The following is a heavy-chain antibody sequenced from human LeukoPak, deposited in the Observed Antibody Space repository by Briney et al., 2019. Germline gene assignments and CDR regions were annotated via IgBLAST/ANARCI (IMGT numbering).Heavy chain of an antibody. CDR3: ARGLYCSSTSCSNYYYYYGMDV. CDR2: ISSSGSTI. Sequence: GGSLRLSCAASGFTFSDYYMSWIRQAPGKGLEWVSYISSSGSTIYYADSVKGRFTISRDNAKNSLYLQMNSLGAEDTAVYYCARGLYCSSTSCSNYYYYYGMDVWGQGTTVTVSS. D-gene: IGHD2-2*01. J-gene: IGHJ6*02. CDR1: GFTFSDYY. V-gene: IGHV3-11*01.